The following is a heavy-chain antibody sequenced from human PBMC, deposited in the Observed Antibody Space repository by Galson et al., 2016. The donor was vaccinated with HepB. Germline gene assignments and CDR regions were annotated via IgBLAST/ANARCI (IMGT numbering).Heavy chain of an antibody. Sequence: SLRLSCAASGLRFSDYPMHWVRQAPGKGLEWVALVFHDGTTEYYADSVRGRFAISRDNSKNTLYLQMTSLRPDDTGVFFCARGGVGDASMILDYWGQGTLVTVSS. J-gene: IGHJ4*02. D-gene: IGHD3/OR15-3a*01. CDR1: GLRFSDYP. CDR2: VFHDGTTE. CDR3: ARGGVGDASMILDY. V-gene: IGHV3-30*09.